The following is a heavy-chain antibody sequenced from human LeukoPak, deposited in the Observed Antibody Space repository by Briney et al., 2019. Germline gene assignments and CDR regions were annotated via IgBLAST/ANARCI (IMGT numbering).Heavy chain of an antibody. CDR2: INHGGST. J-gene: IGHJ4*02. V-gene: IGHV4-34*01. CDR1: GGSFSGYY. CDR3: AREDVGYCSGGSCRYTDY. Sequence: SETLSLTCAVYGGSFSGYYWSWIRQPPGKGLEWIGEINHGGSTNYNPSLKSRVTISVDTSKNQFSLKLSSVTAADTAVYYCAREDVGYCSGGSCRYTDYWGQGTLVTVSS. D-gene: IGHD2-15*01.